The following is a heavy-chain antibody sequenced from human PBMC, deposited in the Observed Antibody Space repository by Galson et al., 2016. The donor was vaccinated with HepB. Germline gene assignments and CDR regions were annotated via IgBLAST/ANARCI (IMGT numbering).Heavy chain of an antibody. CDR3: AKDIVTGTYFGVGVYPYFYGMDV. Sequence: SLRLSCAASGFTSDDPTFHWFRQRLGTGLECVSVISWDRASTHYADAVKCRLPVSRDNSRNSLYLQINSLRIEDTALHYCAKDIVTGTYFGVGVYPYFYGMDVWGQGTTVTVSS. J-gene: IGHJ6*02. V-gene: IGHV3-43*01. CDR1: GFTSDDPT. D-gene: IGHD2-2*01. CDR2: ISWDRAST.